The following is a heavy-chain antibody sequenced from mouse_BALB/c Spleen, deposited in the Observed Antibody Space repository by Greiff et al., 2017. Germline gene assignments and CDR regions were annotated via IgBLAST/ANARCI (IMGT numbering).Heavy chain of an antibody. CDR2: ISYSGST. D-gene: IGHD4-1*01. CDR1: GYSITSDYA. CDR3: ALTGTYYAMDY. V-gene: IGHV3-2*02. J-gene: IGHJ4*01. Sequence: QSGPGLVKPSQSLSLTCTVTGYSITSDYAWNWIRQFPGNKLEWMGYISYSGSTSYNPSLKSRISITRDTSKNQFFLQLNSVTTEDTATYYCALTGTYYAMDYWGQGTSVTVSS.